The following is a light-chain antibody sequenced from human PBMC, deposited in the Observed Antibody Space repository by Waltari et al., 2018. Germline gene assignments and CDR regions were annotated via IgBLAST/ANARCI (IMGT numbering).Light chain of an antibody. V-gene: IGLV1-40*01. CDR3: QSYDTTLSAVV. J-gene: IGLJ2*01. CDR1: KSNIGADFD. CDR2: GFS. Sequence: QSVLTQPPSVSGAPGQRVTISCSGTKSNIGADFDFHWYQQVLGTAPKPLLHGFSNGPSGFAGRFSGFKAGASASLVITGLQAEDEAMYYCQSYDTTLSAVVFGGGTRLTV.